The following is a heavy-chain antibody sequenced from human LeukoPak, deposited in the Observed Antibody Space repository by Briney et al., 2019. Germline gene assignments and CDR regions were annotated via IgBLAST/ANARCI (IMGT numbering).Heavy chain of an antibody. Sequence: PSETLSLTCTVSGYSISSGYYWGWIRQPPGKGLEWIGSIYHSGSTYYNPSLKSRVTISVDTSKNQFSLKLSSVTAADTAVYYCARDKSCYYDSSGYAYFDYWGQGTLVTVSS. CDR2: IYHSGST. CDR3: ARDKSCYYDSSGYAYFDY. D-gene: IGHD3-22*01. CDR1: GYSISSGYY. V-gene: IGHV4-38-2*02. J-gene: IGHJ4*02.